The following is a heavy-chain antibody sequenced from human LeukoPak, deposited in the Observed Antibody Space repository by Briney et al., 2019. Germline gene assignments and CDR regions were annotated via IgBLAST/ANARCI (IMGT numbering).Heavy chain of an antibody. V-gene: IGHV3-9*01. CDR2: VNWNSGSK. J-gene: IGHJ4*02. CDR1: GFTFDDYA. CDR3: AKDFSSGYYYFDY. D-gene: IGHD3-22*01. Sequence: GGSLTLSCAASGFTFDDYAIHWVRQAPGKGLEGVSGVNWNSGSKHYADSVKGRFTISRDNAKNSLYLQMNSLRAEDTALYYCAKDFSSGYYYFDYWGQGTLVTVSS.